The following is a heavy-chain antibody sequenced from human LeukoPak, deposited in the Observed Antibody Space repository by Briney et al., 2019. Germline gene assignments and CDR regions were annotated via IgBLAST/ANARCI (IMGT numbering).Heavy chain of an antibody. CDR1: GFTFSSYA. CDR3: AKELDVGYCSGGSCYSKGFDY. V-gene: IGHV3-30*02. Sequence: GGSLRLSCAASGFTFSSYAMSWVRQAPGKGLEWVAFIRYDGSNKYYADSVKGRFTISRDNSKNTLYLQMNSLRAEDTAVYYCAKELDVGYCSGGSCYSKGFDYWGQGTLVTVSS. D-gene: IGHD2-15*01. CDR2: IRYDGSNK. J-gene: IGHJ4*02.